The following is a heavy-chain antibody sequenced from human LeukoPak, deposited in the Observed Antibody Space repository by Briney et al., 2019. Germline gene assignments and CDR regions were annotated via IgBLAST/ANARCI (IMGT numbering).Heavy chain of an antibody. CDR3: VMSTGSGSGSYYDY. D-gene: IGHD3-10*01. J-gene: IGHJ4*02. CDR2: IGTAGDT. Sequence: GGSLRPSCAASGFTFSSYDMHWVRQATGKGLEWVSAIGTAGDTYYPGSVKGRFTISRENTKNSLYLQMNSLRAGDTAVYYCVMSTGSGSGSYYDYWGQGTLVTVSS. V-gene: IGHV3-13*01. CDR1: GFTFSSYD.